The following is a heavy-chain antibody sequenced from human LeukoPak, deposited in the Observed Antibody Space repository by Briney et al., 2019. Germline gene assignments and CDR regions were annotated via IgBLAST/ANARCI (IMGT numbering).Heavy chain of an antibody. CDR1: GYTFTSYD. V-gene: IGHV1-8*03. CDR2: MNPNSGNT. J-gene: IGHJ4*02. Sequence: ASVKVSCKASGYTFTSYDINWVRQATGQGLEWMGWMNPNSGNTGYAQKFQGRVTITRNTSISTAYMELNSLRAEDTAVYYCARAKPKNMVRGLIMRRESRYYFDYWGQGTLVTVSS. CDR3: ARAKPKNMVRGLIMRRESRYYFDY. D-gene: IGHD3-10*01.